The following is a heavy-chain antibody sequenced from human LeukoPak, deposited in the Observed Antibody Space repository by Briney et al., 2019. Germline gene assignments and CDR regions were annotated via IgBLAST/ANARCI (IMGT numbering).Heavy chain of an antibody. CDR2: IYYSGST. CDR3: ARSEVTMVRGVNWFDP. CDR1: GGSISSYY. D-gene: IGHD3-10*01. V-gene: IGHV4-59*01. J-gene: IGHJ5*02. Sequence: SETLSLTCTVPGGSISSYYWSWIRQPPGKGLEWIGYIYYSGSTNYNPSLKSRVTISVDTSKNQFSLKLSSVTAADTAVYYCARSEVTMVRGVNWFDPWGQGTLVTVSS.